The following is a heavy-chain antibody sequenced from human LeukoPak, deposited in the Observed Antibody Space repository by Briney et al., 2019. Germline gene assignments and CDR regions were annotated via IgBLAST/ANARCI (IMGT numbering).Heavy chain of an antibody. D-gene: IGHD6-19*01. J-gene: IGHJ3*02. CDR3: ATPGIAVAGDDAFDI. V-gene: IGHV5-51*01. CDR2: IYPGDSDT. Sequence: GESLKISCKGSGYSFTSYWIGWVRQMPGKGLEWMGIIYPGDSDTRYSPSFQGQVTISADKSISTAYLQWSSLNASDTAMYYCATPGIAVAGDDAFDIWGQGTMVTVSS. CDR1: GYSFTSYW.